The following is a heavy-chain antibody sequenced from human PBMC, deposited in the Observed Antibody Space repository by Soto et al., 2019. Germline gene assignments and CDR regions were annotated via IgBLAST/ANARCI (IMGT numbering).Heavy chain of an antibody. CDR1: GFTFSSYS. V-gene: IGHV3-23*01. Sequence: VQLLESGGGLVQPGGSLRLSCAASGFTFSSYSMNWVRQAPGKGLEWVASVGGGGDNTFYAYSVKGRFTISRGDSQSTLYLQMSSLRAEDTAVYFCAKRDSGSGRSPPLINYWGQGTLVTVSS. J-gene: IGHJ4*02. CDR2: VGGGGDNT. CDR3: AKRDSGSGRSPPLINY. D-gene: IGHD3-10*01.